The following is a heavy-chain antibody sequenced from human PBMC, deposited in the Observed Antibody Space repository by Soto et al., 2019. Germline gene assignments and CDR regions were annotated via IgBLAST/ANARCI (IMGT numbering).Heavy chain of an antibody. CDR3: ARRERGMTTVVPNWFDP. V-gene: IGHV4-39*01. CDR2: SYYSGST. CDR1: GGYIRSSSYY. D-gene: IGHD4-4*01. Sequence: SATHSITCTVSGGYIRSSSYYWGWISQPPGKGPEWIVISYYSGSTYYNPSLKSRVTISLDTSKNQFSLKLSSVTAADTAVYYCARRERGMTTVVPNWFDPWGQGTLVTV. J-gene: IGHJ5*02.